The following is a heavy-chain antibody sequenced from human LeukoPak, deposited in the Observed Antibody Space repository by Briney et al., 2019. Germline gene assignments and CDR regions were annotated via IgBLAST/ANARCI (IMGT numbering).Heavy chain of an antibody. J-gene: IGHJ4*02. D-gene: IGHD2-15*01. CDR3: ASTQRLGYCSGGSCTPND. Sequence: YWRWVRXPPGKGLEWIGEINHSGSTNYNPSLKSRVTISVDTSKNQFSLKLSSVTAADTAVYYCASTQRLGYCSGGSCTPNDWGQGTLVTVSS. V-gene: IGHV4-34*01. CDR1: Y. CDR2: INHSGST.